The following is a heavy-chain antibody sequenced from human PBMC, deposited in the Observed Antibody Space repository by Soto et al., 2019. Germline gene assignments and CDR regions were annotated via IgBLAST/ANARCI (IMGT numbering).Heavy chain of an antibody. CDR2: IWYDGSNK. V-gene: IGHV3-33*01. CDR3: ARSLWFGELLPKYYFDY. CDR1: GFTFSSYG. D-gene: IGHD3-10*01. Sequence: PGGSLRLSCAASGFTFSSYGMHWVRQAPGKGLEWVAVIWYDGSNKYYADSVKGRFTISRDNSKNTLYLQMNSLRAEDTAVYYCARSLWFGELLPKYYFDYWGQGTLVTVSS. J-gene: IGHJ4*02.